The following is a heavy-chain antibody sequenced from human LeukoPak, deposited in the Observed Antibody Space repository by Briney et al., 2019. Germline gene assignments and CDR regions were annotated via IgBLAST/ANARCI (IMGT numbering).Heavy chain of an antibody. CDR1: GFTFDDYD. J-gene: IGHJ4*02. CDR3: ARGLMGGFPHFDY. D-gene: IGHD2-8*01. V-gene: IGHV3-20*04. Sequence: GGSLRLSCVASGFTFDDYDMSWVRQAPGKGLEWVSNINWNGNNIGYADSMRGRFTISRDNAKNSLHLQMNSLRAEDTALYYCARGLMGGFPHFDYWGQGTLVTVSS. CDR2: INWNGNNI.